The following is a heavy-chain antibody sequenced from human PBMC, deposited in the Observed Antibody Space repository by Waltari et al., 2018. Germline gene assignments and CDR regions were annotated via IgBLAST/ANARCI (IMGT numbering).Heavy chain of an antibody. J-gene: IGHJ4*02. CDR3: AKGSYSSGWY. CDR2: SSGSGGST. D-gene: IGHD6-19*01. V-gene: IGHV3-23*01. Sequence: EVQLLESGGGLVQPGGSLRLSCAASGFTVSSYAMSWVRQAPGKGLVWVSASSGSGGSTYYADSVEGRFTISRDNSKNTLYLQLNSLRVEDTAVYYCAKGSYSSGWYWGQGTLVTVSS. CDR1: GFTVSSYA.